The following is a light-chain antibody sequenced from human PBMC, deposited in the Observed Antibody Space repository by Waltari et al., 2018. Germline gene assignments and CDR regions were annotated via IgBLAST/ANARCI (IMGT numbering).Light chain of an antibody. J-gene: IGKJ2*01. V-gene: IGKV1-5*03. Sequence: DVQMTQSPSTLSASVGHTVSITCLASQSIMSWLAWYQQKAGKAPKVLISKASTLESGVPSRFSGSESGTEFTLTISNLQPDDFATYYCQQYNTDYTFGQGTILEIK. CDR3: QQYNTDYT. CDR1: QSIMSW. CDR2: KAS.